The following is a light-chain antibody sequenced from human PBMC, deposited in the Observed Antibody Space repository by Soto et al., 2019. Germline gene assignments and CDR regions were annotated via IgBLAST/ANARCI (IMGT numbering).Light chain of an antibody. J-gene: IGLJ1*01. CDR2: YVD. CDR3: CSYADGSIYF. Sequence: SVLTQPASVSGSPGQSITISCTGTSXDVGAYDYVSWYLQYPDKAPQLLIYYVDHRPSGVSSRFSGSKSGNTASLTISGLQAEDEGDYYCCSYADGSIYFFGTGTKVTVL. CDR1: SXDVGAYDY. V-gene: IGLV2-14*03.